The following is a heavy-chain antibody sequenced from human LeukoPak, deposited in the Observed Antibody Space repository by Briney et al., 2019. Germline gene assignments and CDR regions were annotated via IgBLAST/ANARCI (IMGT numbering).Heavy chain of an antibody. CDR2: ISGSVSYI. CDR3: ARGSNWFDP. J-gene: IGHJ5*02. D-gene: IGHD3-10*01. Sequence: GRSLRLSCAASGFTFSDYTMNWVRQAPGKGLEWVSSISGSVSYIHYADSVKGRFTISRDNADNSLYLHMNSLRDEDTALYYCARGSNWFDPWGQGTLVTVSS. CDR1: GFTFSDYT. V-gene: IGHV3-21*01.